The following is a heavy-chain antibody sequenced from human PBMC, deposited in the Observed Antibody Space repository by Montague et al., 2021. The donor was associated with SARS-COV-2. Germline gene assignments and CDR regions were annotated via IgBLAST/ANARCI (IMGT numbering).Heavy chain of an antibody. J-gene: IGHJ4*02. D-gene: IGHD3-10*01. CDR1: GGSFSIYS. V-gene: IGHV4-59*03. CDR2: MYYDGSP. Sequence: SETLSLTCAVSGGSFSIYSWSWIRQPPGKGLEWIGYMYYDGSPKYNPSLRSRVTISVDTSKNQCSLKLSSVTAADTAVYYCATDYGSGSYFDYWGQGSMVTVSS. CDR3: ATDYGSGSYFDY.